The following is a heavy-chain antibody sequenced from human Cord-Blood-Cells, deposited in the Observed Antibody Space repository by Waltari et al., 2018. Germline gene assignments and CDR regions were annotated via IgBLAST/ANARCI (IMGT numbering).Heavy chain of an antibody. J-gene: IGHJ5*02. Sequence: QVQLVQSGAEVKKPGSSVKVSCKASGGTFSSYAISWVRQAPGQGREWMGGVSPIFGTANYAQKFQGRVTITADESTSTAYMELSSLRSEDTAVYYCARERGSYYNWFDPWGQGTLVTVSS. CDR1: GGTFSSYA. D-gene: IGHD1-26*01. CDR3: ARERGSYYNWFDP. V-gene: IGHV1-69*01. CDR2: VSPIFGTA.